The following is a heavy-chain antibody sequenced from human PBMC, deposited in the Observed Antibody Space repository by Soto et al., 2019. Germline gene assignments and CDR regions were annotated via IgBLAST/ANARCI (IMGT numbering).Heavy chain of an antibody. J-gene: IGHJ4*02. Sequence: PSETLSLTCIVSNFSISRGYYWGWIRQSPGKGLEWIATIYHTGHTYYNPSLKSRVTISVDTSENHFSLKLSSVTAADTAFYYCARVMGEFSRPGSLDFDFWGQGTLVTVSS. D-gene: IGHD3-16*01. CDR1: NFSISRGYY. CDR2: IYHTGHT. CDR3: ARVMGEFSRPGSLDFDF. V-gene: IGHV4-38-2*02.